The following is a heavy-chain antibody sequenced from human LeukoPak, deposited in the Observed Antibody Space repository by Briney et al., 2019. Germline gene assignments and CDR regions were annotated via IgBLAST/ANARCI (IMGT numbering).Heavy chain of an antibody. CDR3: ARDGWNGYYYMDV. CDR1: GGTFSSYA. J-gene: IGHJ6*03. Sequence: ASVKVSCKASGGTFSSYAISWVRQAPGQGLEWMGGIIPTFGTANYAQKFQGRVTITTAESTSTAYMELSSLRSEDTAVYYCARDGWNGYYYMDVWGKGTTVTVSS. V-gene: IGHV1-69*05. D-gene: IGHD2-8*01. CDR2: IIPTFGTA.